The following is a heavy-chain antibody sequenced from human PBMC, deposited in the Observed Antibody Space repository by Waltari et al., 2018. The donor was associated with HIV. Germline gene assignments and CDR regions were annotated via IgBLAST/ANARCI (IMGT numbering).Heavy chain of an antibody. J-gene: IGHJ4*02. CDR1: GYTFTSFD. V-gene: IGHV1-8*01. D-gene: IGHD2-2*01. CDR2: MNPNSGNT. Sequence: QVQLVQSGAEVTKPGASVKVSCKASGYTFTSFDVTWARQATGQGLEWMGWMNPNSGNTGYSQKFQGRVTMTRDTSISTAYMELSSLISEDTAMYYCARGLRSSTCPDDYWGQGTLVTVSS. CDR3: ARGLRSSTCPDDY.